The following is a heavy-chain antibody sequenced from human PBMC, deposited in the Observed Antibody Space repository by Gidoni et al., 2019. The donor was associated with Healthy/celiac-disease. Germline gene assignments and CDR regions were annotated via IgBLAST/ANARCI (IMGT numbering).Heavy chain of an antibody. CDR2: ISSSGSTI. CDR3: ARDLRENVVVVAATQAFDI. Sequence: QVQLVESGGGLVKPGGSLRLSCAASGFTFSDYYMSWLRQAPGKGLGWVSYISSSGSTIYYADSVKGRFTISRDNAKNSLYLQMNSLRAEDTAVYYCARDLRENVVVVAATQAFDIWGQGTMVTVSS. CDR1: GFTFSDYY. J-gene: IGHJ3*02. V-gene: IGHV3-11*01. D-gene: IGHD2-15*01.